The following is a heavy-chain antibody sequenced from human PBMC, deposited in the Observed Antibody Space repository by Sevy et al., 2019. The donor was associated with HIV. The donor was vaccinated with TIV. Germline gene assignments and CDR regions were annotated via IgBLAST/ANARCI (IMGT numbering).Heavy chain of an antibody. CDR2: INPNSGGT. J-gene: IGHJ6*02. D-gene: IGHD6-19*01. CDR3: ARVRYSSGWYDTDYYYYYGMDV. V-gene: IGHV1-2*02. CDR1: GYTFTGYY. Sequence: ASVKVSCKASGYTFTGYYMHWVRQAPEQGLEWMGWINPNSGGTNYAQKFQGRVTMTRDTSISTAYMELSRLRSDDTAMYYCARVRYSSGWYDTDYYYYYGMDVWGQGTTVTVSS.